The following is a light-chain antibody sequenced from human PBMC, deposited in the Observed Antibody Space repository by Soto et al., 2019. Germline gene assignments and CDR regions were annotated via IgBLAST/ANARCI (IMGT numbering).Light chain of an antibody. CDR1: QSVNSQF. CDR2: GAS. V-gene: IGKV3-20*01. Sequence: PDERATLSCRASQSVNSQFFAWHQQKPGQAPRLLIHGASNRAAGIPDRFSGSGSGTDFTLTISRLEPEDFEVDYCHQYGRSPRTFGQGTQVDIK. J-gene: IGKJ1*01. CDR3: HQYGRSPRT.